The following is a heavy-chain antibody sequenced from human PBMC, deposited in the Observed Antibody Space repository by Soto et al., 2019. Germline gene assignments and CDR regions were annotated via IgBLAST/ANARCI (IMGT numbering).Heavy chain of an antibody. D-gene: IGHD2-15*01. J-gene: IGHJ6*02. CDR3: SSQGSCYWYNGMDV. V-gene: IGHV4-39*01. CDR1: GGSISSSSYY. Sequence: QLQLQESGPGLVKPSETLSLTCTVSGGSISSSSYYWGWIRQPPGKGLEWIGSIYYSGSTYYNPTRWLQVTITIETSKTKFYLKLSFMTAADSAVYYCSSQGSCYWYNGMDVWGQGTTVTVSS. CDR2: IYYSGST.